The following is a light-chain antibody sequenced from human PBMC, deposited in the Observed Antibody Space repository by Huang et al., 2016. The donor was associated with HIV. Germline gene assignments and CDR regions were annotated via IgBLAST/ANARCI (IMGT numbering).Light chain of an antibody. CDR3: MQALQTPPYT. Sequence: DIVMTPSPLSLPVTPGEPASISCRSSQSLLHNNGYNYLGWYLQKPGQSPQLLIYLGSNRASGVPDRFSGSGSGTDFTLKISRVEADDVGVYYCMQALQTPPYTFGQGTKLEIK. V-gene: IGKV2-28*01. J-gene: IGKJ2*01. CDR1: QSLLHNNGYNY. CDR2: LGS.